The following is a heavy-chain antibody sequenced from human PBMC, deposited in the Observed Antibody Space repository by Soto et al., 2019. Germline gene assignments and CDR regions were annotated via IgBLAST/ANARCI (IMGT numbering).Heavy chain of an antibody. Sequence: ASVKVSCKASGYTFTIYAMPWVRQAPGQRLEWMGWINAGNGATKYSQNFQDRVTIARDTSANTAFMELSSLRSEDTAVYYCARGSAAAGPYYFDYWAQGTLVTVSS. CDR1: GYTFTIYA. V-gene: IGHV1-3*01. CDR2: INAGNGAT. J-gene: IGHJ4*02. CDR3: ARGSAAAGPYYFDY. D-gene: IGHD6-13*01.